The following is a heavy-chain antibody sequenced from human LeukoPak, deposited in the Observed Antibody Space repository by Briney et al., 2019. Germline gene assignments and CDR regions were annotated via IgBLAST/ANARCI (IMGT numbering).Heavy chain of an antibody. CDR1: GFPFSNYC. D-gene: IGHD4-11*01. CDR3: ARVGRLQSSDAFDI. J-gene: IGHJ3*02. V-gene: IGHV3-74*01. Sequence: PGGSLRLSCAASGFPFSNYCMHWVRQAPGKGLVWVSRIYGDGSSTSYADSVKGRFSISRDNAKNTVYLPMDSLRAEDTAVYYCARVGRLQSSDAFDIWGEGTTVTASS. CDR2: IYGDGSST.